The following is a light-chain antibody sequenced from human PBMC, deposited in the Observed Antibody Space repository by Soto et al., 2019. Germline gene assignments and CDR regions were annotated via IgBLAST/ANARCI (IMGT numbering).Light chain of an antibody. Sequence: DIVMTQSPVSLPVTPGEPASISCRSSQSLLHTNGNIYLDWYLQKPGQSPQLLISLGSNRASGVPDRFSGSGSGTNFTLKISRVEADDVGVYYCMQALQTPPYTFGQGTKLEIK. CDR1: QSLLHTNGNIY. CDR2: LGS. J-gene: IGKJ2*01. V-gene: IGKV2-28*01. CDR3: MQALQTPPYT.